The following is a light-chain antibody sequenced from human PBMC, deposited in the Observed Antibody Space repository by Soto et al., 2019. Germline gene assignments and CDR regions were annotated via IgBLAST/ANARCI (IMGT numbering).Light chain of an antibody. CDR3: SSYTSSSTLV. V-gene: IGLV2-14*03. CDR1: SSDVGAYNY. J-gene: IGLJ2*01. CDR2: DVS. Sequence: QSALTQPASVSGSPGQSITISCTGTSSDVGAYNYVSWYQLHPGKAPKLMIYDVSNRPSGVSNRFSGSKSGNTASLTISGLQAEDESDYYCSSYTSSSTLVFGGGTK.